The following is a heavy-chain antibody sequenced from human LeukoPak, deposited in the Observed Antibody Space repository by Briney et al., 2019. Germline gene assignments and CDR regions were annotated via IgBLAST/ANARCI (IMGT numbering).Heavy chain of an antibody. CDR2: VYPGDSVF. Sequence: GLPMHISCHASGYIFVYYLIGWVGPVPGRGLEWMGIVYPGDSVFRALPSFQGQVTISADRSISAAYLQWNSLKASDSGIYYCVRRAGRRDGYNYADYWGQGTLVTVSS. V-gene: IGHV5-51*01. J-gene: IGHJ4*02. CDR1: GYIFVYYL. CDR3: VRRAGRRDGYNYADY. D-gene: IGHD5-24*01.